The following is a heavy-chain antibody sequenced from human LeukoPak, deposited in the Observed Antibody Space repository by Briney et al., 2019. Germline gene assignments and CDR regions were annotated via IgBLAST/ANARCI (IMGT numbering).Heavy chain of an antibody. V-gene: IGHV3-30-3*01. Sequence: GGSLRLSCAASGFTFSSYAMHWVRQAPGKGLEWVAVISYDGSNKYYADSVKGRFTISRDNSKNTLYLQMNSLRAEDTAVYYCARDDRGEHTYYDFWSGYLLSYYFDYWGQGTLVTVSS. CDR1: GFTFSSYA. D-gene: IGHD3-3*01. CDR2: ISYDGSNK. CDR3: ARDDRGEHTYYDFWSGYLLSYYFDY. J-gene: IGHJ4*02.